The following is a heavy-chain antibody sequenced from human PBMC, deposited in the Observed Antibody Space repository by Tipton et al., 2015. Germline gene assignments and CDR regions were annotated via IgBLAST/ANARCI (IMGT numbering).Heavy chain of an antibody. CDR1: GATFSNYA. D-gene: IGHD6-13*01. Sequence: QSGAEVKKPGSSVKVSCKASGATFSNYAIIWVRQAPGQGLEWMGWINPHSGGTNYAQKFQGWVTMTRDTSISTAYMELSSLKSDDTAVYYCARDLRGHSSSWEHWFDPWGQGTLVTVSS. CDR2: INPHSGGT. CDR3: ARDLRGHSSSWEHWFDP. J-gene: IGHJ5*02. V-gene: IGHV1-2*04.